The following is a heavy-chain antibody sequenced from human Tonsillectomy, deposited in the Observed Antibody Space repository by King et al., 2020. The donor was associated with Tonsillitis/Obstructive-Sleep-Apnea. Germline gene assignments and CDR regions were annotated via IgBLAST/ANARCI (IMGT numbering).Heavy chain of an antibody. J-gene: IGHJ6*03. V-gene: IGHV3-21*01. CDR2: ISSGSRHI. CDR3: ARAGGGGDFYYHYMDV. CDR1: GFSFSIYS. D-gene: IGHD3-16*01. Sequence: VQLVESGGGLVKPGGSLRLSCAASGFSFSIYSMNWVRQAPGKGLEWVASISSGSRHIYDADSVKGRLTISRDNAKKSLYLQMNSLRVDETAVYYCARAGGGGDFYYHYMDVWGKGTTVTVSS.